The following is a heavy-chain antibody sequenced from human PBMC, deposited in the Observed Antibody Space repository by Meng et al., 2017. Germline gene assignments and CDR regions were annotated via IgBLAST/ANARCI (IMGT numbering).Heavy chain of an antibody. D-gene: IGHD3-10*01. J-gene: IGHJ6*02. V-gene: IGHV4-39*07. CDR2: IYYSGST. Sequence: SETLSLTCTVSGGSISSSSYYWGWIRQPPGKGLEWFGSIYYSGSTYYNPSLKSRVTTSVDTSKNQFSLKLSSVTAADTAVYYCARGDYYGSGSYFPYYGMDVWGQGTTVTVSS. CDR1: GGSISSSSYY. CDR3: ARGDYYGSGSYFPYYGMDV.